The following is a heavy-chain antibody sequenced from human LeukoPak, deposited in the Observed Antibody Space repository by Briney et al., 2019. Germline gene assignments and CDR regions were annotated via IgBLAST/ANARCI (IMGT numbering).Heavy chain of an antibody. D-gene: IGHD2-15*01. CDR2: ISGSGGST. CDR1: GFTFSSYA. V-gene: IGHV3-23*01. J-gene: IGHJ2*01. CDR3: AKVVVVAATRNWYFDL. Sequence: GGSLRLSCAASGFTFSSYATSWVRQAPGKGLEWVSAISGSGGSTYYADSVKGRFTISGDNSKNTLYLQMNSLRAEDTAVYYCAKVVVVAATRNWYFDLWGRGTLVTASS.